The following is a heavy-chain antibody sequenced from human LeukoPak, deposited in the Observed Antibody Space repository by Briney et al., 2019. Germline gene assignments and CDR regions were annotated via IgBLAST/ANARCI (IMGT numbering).Heavy chain of an antibody. Sequence: SRVTISVDTSKNQFSLKLSSVTAADTAVYYCARQGIAVEWLSDAFDIWGQGTMVTVSS. J-gene: IGHJ3*02. D-gene: IGHD3-3*01. CDR3: ARQGIAVEWLSDAFDI. V-gene: IGHV4-34*01.